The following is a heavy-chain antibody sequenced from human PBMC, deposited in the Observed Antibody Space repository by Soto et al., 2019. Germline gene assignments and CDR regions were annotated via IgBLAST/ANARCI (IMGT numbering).Heavy chain of an antibody. CDR3: ARGRRTAVTIDY. J-gene: IGHJ4*02. CDR2: INHSVST. Sequence: SETLSLTCAVYGGSFSGYYWSWIRQPPGMGLEWIGEINHSVSTNYNPSLKSRVTISVDTSRNQFSLKLSSVTAADTAVYYCARGRRTAVTIDYWGQGTLVTVS. V-gene: IGHV4-34*01. D-gene: IGHD4-17*01. CDR1: GGSFSGYY.